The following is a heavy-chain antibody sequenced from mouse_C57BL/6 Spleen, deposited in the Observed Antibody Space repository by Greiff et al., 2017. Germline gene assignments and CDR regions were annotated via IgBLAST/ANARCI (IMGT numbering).Heavy chain of an antibody. CDR3: ARDYYYGSSYWYFDV. CDR1: GFTFSDYG. D-gene: IGHD1-1*01. V-gene: IGHV5-17*01. J-gene: IGHJ1*03. Sequence: EVQRVESGGGLVKPGGSLKLSCAASGFTFSDYGMHWVRQAPEKGLEWVAYISSGSSTIYYADTVKGRFTISRDNAKNTLFLQMTSLRSEDTAMYYCARDYYYGSSYWYFDVWGTGTTVTVSS. CDR2: ISSGSSTI.